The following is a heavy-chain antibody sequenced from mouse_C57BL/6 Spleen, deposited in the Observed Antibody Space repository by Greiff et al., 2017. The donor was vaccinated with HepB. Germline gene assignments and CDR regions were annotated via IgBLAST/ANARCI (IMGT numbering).Heavy chain of an antibody. CDR2: INPSSGYT. Sequence: QVQLKQSGAELAKPGASVKLSCKASGYTFTSYWMHWVKQRPGQGLEWIGYINPSSGYTKYNQKFKDKATLTADKSSSTAYMQLSSLTYEDSAVYYCAITTVVAYYYAMDYWGQGTSVTVSS. D-gene: IGHD1-1*01. CDR1: GYTFTSYW. V-gene: IGHV1-7*01. CDR3: AITTVVAYYYAMDY. J-gene: IGHJ4*01.